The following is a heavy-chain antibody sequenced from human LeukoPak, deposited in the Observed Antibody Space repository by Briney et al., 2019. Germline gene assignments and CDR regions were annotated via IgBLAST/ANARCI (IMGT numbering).Heavy chain of an antibody. CDR2: ISSSSSYI. J-gene: IGHJ3*02. Sequence: GGSLRLSCAASGFTFSSYSMNWVRQAPGKGLEWVSSISSSSSYIYYADSVRGRFTISRDNAKNSLYLQMNSLRAEDTAVYYCARDPLKRAFDIWGQGTMVTVSS. CDR3: ARDPLKRAFDI. CDR1: GFTFSSYS. V-gene: IGHV3-21*01.